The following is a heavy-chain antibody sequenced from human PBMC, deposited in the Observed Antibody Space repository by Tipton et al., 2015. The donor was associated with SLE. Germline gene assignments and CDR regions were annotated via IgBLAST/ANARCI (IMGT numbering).Heavy chain of an antibody. D-gene: IGHD4-17*01. CDR2: INSDGSTT. V-gene: IGHV3-74*01. J-gene: IGHJ4*02. CDR3: AREAYRAYGPWDN. CDR1: GFTFSTYW. Sequence: GSLRLSCAASGFTFSTYWIHWVRQASGKGLVWVSGINSDGSTTAYADSVKGRFTISRDNAKNTLYLQMNSLRAEDTAVYYCAREAYRAYGPWDNWGQGILVTVSS.